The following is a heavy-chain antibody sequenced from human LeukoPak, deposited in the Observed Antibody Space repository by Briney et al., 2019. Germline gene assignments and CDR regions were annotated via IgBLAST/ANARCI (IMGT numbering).Heavy chain of an antibody. CDR1: GDSISGYY. Sequence: SETLSLTCTVSGDSISGYYWSWIRQPPGKGLEWIGYVYHTGHTNYNPSLKSRVTISVDTSKNQFSLKLSSPTAADTAVYYCARDVGGSYGNFDYWGQGTLVTVSS. D-gene: IGHD1-26*01. CDR2: VYHTGHT. V-gene: IGHV4-59*01. J-gene: IGHJ4*02. CDR3: ARDVGGSYGNFDY.